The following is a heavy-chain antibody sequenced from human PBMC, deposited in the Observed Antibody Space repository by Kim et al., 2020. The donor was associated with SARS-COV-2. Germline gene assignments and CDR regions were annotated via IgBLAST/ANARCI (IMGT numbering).Heavy chain of an antibody. V-gene: IGHV6-1*01. Sequence: SQTLSLTCAISGDSVSSNSIAWNWIRQSPSRGLEWLGRTYYRSKWYNDYSPSVKGRITISPDTSKNHFSLQLNSVSPEDTAVYYCARGYAFDIWGLGTLVTVSS. CDR2: TYYRSKWYN. CDR3: ARGYAFDI. J-gene: IGHJ3*02. CDR1: GDSVSSNSIA.